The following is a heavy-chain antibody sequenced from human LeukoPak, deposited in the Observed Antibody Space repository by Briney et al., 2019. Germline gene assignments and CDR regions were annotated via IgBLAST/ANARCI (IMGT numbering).Heavy chain of an antibody. Sequence: GGSLRLSCAASGFPFSSYNMNWVRQAPGKGLEWVSWLQSSSRSLFYADSVKGRFTVSRDDAKNSLYLQLNSLRAEDTAVYYCARDSPGWGGFDFWGQGTLVTVPS. CDR1: GFPFSSYN. J-gene: IGHJ4*02. V-gene: IGHV3-48*01. CDR3: ARDSPGWGGFDF. CDR2: LQSSSRSL. D-gene: IGHD3-10*01.